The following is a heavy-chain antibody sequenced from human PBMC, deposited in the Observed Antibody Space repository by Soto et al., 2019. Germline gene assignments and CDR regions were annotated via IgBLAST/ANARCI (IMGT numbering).Heavy chain of an antibody. V-gene: IGHV1-69*01. CDR2: FIPMFGTT. CDR1: GGTFSSYA. Sequence: QVQLVQSGAEVKKPGSSVKVSCKASGGTFSSYALNWVRQAPGQGLEWMGGFIPMFGTTNYAQNFQGRLTITADESTDTAYMELSSLRAEDTAVYYCARVTLTVGDTPYTKHCYGMDVWGQGTTVTVSS. CDR3: ARVTLTVGDTPYTKHCYGMDV. J-gene: IGHJ6*02. D-gene: IGHD1-26*01.